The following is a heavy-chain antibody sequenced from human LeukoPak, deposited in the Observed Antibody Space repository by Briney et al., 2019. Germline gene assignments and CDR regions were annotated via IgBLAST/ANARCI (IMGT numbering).Heavy chain of an antibody. CDR1: GFTFSTYW. V-gene: IGHV3-74*01. J-gene: IGHJ4*02. CDR3: ARDSSGWGFDY. D-gene: IGHD6-25*01. CDR2: IRSDGSST. Sequence: PGRSLRLSCAASGFTFSTYWMHWGRQAPGKGLLWVSGIRSDGSSTIYADSVKGRFTISRDNARNTLYLQVNSLRAEDTAVYYCARDSSGWGFDYWGQGSLVTVSS.